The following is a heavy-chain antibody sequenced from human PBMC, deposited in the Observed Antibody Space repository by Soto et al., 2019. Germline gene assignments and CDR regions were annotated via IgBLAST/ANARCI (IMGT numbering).Heavy chain of an antibody. D-gene: IGHD3-10*01. Sequence: QITLNESDPTLVRPTQTLTLTCTFAGFSLTTSGEGVGWIRQPPGKALEWLAVIYWDDDKRYSSSLKSRLTITKDTSKNQVVLTMTNMDPVDTATYYCAHHPYYGLGSYSFDYWGQGTLVTVSS. CDR1: GFSLTTSGEG. J-gene: IGHJ4*02. CDR2: IYWDDDK. CDR3: AHHPYYGLGSYSFDY. V-gene: IGHV2-5*02.